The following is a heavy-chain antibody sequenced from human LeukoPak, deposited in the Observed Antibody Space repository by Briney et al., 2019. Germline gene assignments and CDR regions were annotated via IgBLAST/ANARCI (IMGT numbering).Heavy chain of an antibody. V-gene: IGHV1-46*01. Sequence: HWASVKVSCKASGYTFTGDYIYWVRQAPGQGLEWMGIINPSGGSTSYAQKFQGRVTMTRDMSTSTVYMELSSLRSEDTAVYYCARPAGGSGSYYRFWGQGTLVTVSS. D-gene: IGHD3-10*01. J-gene: IGHJ4*02. CDR1: GYTFTGDY. CDR3: ARPAGGSGSYYRF. CDR2: INPSGGST.